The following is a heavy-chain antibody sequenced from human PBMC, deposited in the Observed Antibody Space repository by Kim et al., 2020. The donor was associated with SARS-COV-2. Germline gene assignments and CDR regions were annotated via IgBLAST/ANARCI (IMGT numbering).Heavy chain of an antibody. J-gene: IGHJ6*03. CDR2: IIPIFGTA. CDR1: GGTFSSYA. CDR3: ARRLAAGLYYYYMDV. Sequence: SVKVSCKASGGTFSSYAISWVRQAPGQGLEWMGGIIPIFGTANYAQKFQGRVTITADESTSTAYMELSSLRSEDTAVYYCARRLAAGLYYYYMDVWGKGTTVTVSS. V-gene: IGHV1-69*13. D-gene: IGHD6-13*01.